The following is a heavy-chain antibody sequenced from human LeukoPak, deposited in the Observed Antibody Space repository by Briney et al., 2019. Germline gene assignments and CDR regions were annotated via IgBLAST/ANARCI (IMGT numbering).Heavy chain of an antibody. CDR3: AKDTTAWWYHRAYMDV. Sequence: GGSLTLSCAASGFTFSSYAMSWVRQAPGGGLEWVSAISGSGDTTYHADSVKGRFTISRDNSENRLSLQMDSLRAGDTAVYFCAKDTTAWWYHRAYMDVWGKGTTVTVSS. D-gene: IGHD2-15*01. CDR1: GFTFSSYA. V-gene: IGHV3-23*01. J-gene: IGHJ6*03. CDR2: ISGSGDTT.